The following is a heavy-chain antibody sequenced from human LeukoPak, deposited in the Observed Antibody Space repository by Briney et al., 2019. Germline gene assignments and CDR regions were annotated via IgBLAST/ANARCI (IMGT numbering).Heavy chain of an antibody. J-gene: IGHJ3*02. Sequence: ASVKVSCKASGYTFTSYYMHWVRQAPGQGLEWMGIINPSGGSTSYAQKSQGRVTMTRDTSTSTVYMELSSLRSEDTAVYYCARDLGNYYDAPIAFDIWGQGTMVTVSS. CDR2: INPSGGST. CDR1: GYTFTSYY. CDR3: ARDLGNYYDAPIAFDI. V-gene: IGHV1-46*01. D-gene: IGHD3-22*01.